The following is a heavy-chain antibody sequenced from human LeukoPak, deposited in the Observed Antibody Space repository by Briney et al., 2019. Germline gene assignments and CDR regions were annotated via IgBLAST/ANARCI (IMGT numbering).Heavy chain of an antibody. Sequence: GGSLRLSCAASGFFFSSYAMSWVRQAPGKWLEWVSAISGSGGSTYYADSVKGRFTISRDNSKNTLYLQMNSLRAEDTAVYYCAKPYYYDSSGYYYLFDYWGQGTLVTVSS. V-gene: IGHV3-23*01. CDR3: AKPYYYDSSGYYYLFDY. D-gene: IGHD3-22*01. CDR2: ISGSGGST. J-gene: IGHJ4*02. CDR1: GFFFSSYA.